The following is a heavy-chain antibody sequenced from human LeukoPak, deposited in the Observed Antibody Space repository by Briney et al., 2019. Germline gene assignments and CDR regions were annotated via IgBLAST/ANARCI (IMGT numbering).Heavy chain of an antibody. V-gene: IGHV1-18*01. Sequence: ASVKVSCKASGYTFTSYGISWVRQAPGQGLEGMGWISAYNGNTTYAQKLKGRVTMTTDTSTSTAYMELRSLRSDDTAVYYCARDNPRYFDWPANYYGMDVWGQGTTVALSS. CDR3: ARDNPRYFDWPANYYGMDV. CDR2: ISAYNGNT. CDR1: GYTFTSYG. J-gene: IGHJ6*02. D-gene: IGHD3-9*01.